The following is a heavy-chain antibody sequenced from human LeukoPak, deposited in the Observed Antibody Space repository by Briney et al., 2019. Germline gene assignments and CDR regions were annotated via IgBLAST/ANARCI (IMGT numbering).Heavy chain of an antibody. Sequence: GGSLRLSCAASGFTFSDYYMSWIRQAPGKGLEGVSYISSSGSTIYYADSVKGRFTISRDNAKNSLYLQMNSLRAEDTAVYYCARGLLLRAHYYYYGMDVWGQGTTVTVSS. J-gene: IGHJ6*02. V-gene: IGHV3-11*01. CDR1: GFTFSDYY. CDR3: ARGLLLRAHYYYYGMDV. D-gene: IGHD2-15*01. CDR2: ISSSGSTI.